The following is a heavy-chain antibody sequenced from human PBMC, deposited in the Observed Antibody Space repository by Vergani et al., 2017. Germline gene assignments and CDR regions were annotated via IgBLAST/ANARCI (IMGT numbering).Heavy chain of an antibody. CDR2: IYDSGST. Sequence: QVQLQESGPGLVKPSETLSLTCTVSGGSISGYYWTWIRQPPGKGLEWIGYIYDSGSTNYNPSLKCRVTISVDTAKNQFSLKLSSVSAAATAVYYCARDSSSYWGYGAFDIWGQGTMVTVSS. D-gene: IGHD6-13*01. CDR3: ARDSSSYWGYGAFDI. J-gene: IGHJ3*02. CDR1: GGSISGYY. V-gene: IGHV4-59*01.